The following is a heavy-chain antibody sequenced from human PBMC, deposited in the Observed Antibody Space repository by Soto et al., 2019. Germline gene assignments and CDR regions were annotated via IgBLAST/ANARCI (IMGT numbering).Heavy chain of an antibody. CDR3: ARGSITMVRGVITKYGMDV. CDR1: GYSFTSYW. V-gene: IGHV5-51*01. Sequence: GESLKISCKGSGYSFTSYWIGWVRQMPGKGLEWMGIIYPGDSDTRYSPSFQGQVTISADKSISTAYLQWSSLKASDTAMYYCARGSITMVRGVITKYGMDVWGQGTTVTVSS. CDR2: IYPGDSDT. D-gene: IGHD3-10*01. J-gene: IGHJ6*02.